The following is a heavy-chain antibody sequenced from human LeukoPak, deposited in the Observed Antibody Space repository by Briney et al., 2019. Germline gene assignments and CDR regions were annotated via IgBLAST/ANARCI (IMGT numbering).Heavy chain of an antibody. CDR2: MNPNSGNT. Sequence: GASVKVSCKASGYTFTSYDINWVRQATGQGLEWMGWMNPNSGNTGYAQKFQGRVTMTRNTSISAAYMELSSLRSEDTAVYYCVLGATIKYFDYWGQGTLVTVSS. CDR1: GYTFTSYD. D-gene: IGHD5-24*01. CDR3: VLGATIKYFDY. J-gene: IGHJ4*02. V-gene: IGHV1-8*01.